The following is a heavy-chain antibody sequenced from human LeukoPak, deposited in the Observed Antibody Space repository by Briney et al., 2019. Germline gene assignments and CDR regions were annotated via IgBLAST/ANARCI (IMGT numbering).Heavy chain of an antibody. CDR3: ARGPYSSSWGPEWFDP. CDR1: GGSFSGYY. J-gene: IGHJ5*02. D-gene: IGHD6-13*01. V-gene: IGHV4-34*01. CDR2: INHSGST. Sequence: SETLSLTCAVYGGSFSGYYWSWIRQPPGKGLEWIGEINHSGSTNYNPSLKSRVTISVDTSKNQLSLKLSSVTAADTAVYYCARGPYSSSWGPEWFDPWGQGTLVTVSS.